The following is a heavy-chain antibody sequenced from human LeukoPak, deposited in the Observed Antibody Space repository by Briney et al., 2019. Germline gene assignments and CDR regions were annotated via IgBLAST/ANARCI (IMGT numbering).Heavy chain of an antibody. CDR2: IHSSGST. J-gene: IGHJ4*02. V-gene: IGHV4-4*07. CDR1: GGSISGYY. CDR3: VRGGSKAAATFDY. Sequence: EPSETLSLTCTVSGGSISGYYGRWVRQPAGKGPEWIGQIHSSGSTFYNPSLKSRLTMSGDTSKNQLSLRLSSATAADTAVYYCVRGGSKAAATFDYWGQGTLVTVSS. D-gene: IGHD2-15*01.